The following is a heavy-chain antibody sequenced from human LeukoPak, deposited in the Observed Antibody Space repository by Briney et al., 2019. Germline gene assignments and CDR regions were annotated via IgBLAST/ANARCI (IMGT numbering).Heavy chain of an antibody. CDR2: ISGDGSSR. CDR3: AKDTVAYVSGTSYIGNYFDY. Sequence: TGGSLRLSCAASGFSFGDYGMHWVRQAPGKGLEWVSLISGDGSSRYYTDSVKGRFTISRDDSKNFLYLQMNRLRTEDTALYYCAKDTVAYVSGTSYIGNYFDYWGQGALVTVSS. D-gene: IGHD3-10*01. J-gene: IGHJ4*02. CDR1: GFSFGDYG. V-gene: IGHV3-43*02.